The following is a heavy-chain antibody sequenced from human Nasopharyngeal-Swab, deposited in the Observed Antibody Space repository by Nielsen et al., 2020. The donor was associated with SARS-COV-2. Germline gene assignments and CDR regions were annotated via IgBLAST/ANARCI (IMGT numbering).Heavy chain of an antibody. CDR3: ARQDSSAYYYVFNY. D-gene: IGHD3-22*01. CDR2: IRYDGSDY. J-gene: IGHJ4*02. V-gene: IGHV3-30*02. CDR1: GFTFSSYA. Sequence: GWSLRLSCAASGFTFSSYAMNWVRQDPDKGLEWVAFIRYDGSDYYYADSVEGRFTISRDNSKNTLYLQLNSLRAEDTAVYYCARQDSSAYYYVFNYWGQGTLVTVSS.